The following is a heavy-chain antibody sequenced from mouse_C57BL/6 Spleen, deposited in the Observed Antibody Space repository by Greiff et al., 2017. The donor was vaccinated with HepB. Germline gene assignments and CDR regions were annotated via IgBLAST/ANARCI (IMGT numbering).Heavy chain of an antibody. V-gene: IGHV1-82*01. CDR2: IYPGDGDT. D-gene: IGHD1-1*01. J-gene: IGHJ2*01. CDR1: GYAFSSSW. CDR3: ARSLITTIFDY. Sequence: VKLQESGPELVKPGASVKISCKASGYAFSSSWMNWVKQRPGKGLEWIGRIYPGDGDTNYNGKFKGKATLTADKSSSTAYMQLSSLTSEDSAVYFCARSLITTIFDYWGQGTTLTVSS.